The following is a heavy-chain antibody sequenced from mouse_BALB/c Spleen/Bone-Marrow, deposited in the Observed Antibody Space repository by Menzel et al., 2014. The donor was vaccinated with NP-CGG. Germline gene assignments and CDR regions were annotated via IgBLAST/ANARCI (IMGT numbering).Heavy chain of an antibody. D-gene: IGHD5-1-1*01. Sequence: EVQGVESGGGLVKPGGSLKLSCAASGFTFSSYAMSWIRQTPEKRLEWVATISSGGNYTYYPDSVKGRFTISRDNAKNTLYLQMSCLRSEDTAMYYCARPNTDYFDYWGQGTTLTVSS. CDR3: ARPNTDYFDY. J-gene: IGHJ2*01. V-gene: IGHV5-9-3*01. CDR1: GFTFSSYA. CDR2: ISSGGNYT.